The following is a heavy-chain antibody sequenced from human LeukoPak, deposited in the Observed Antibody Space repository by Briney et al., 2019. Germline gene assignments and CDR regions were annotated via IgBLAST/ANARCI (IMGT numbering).Heavy chain of an antibody. CDR1: GGSLSNDQW. V-gene: IGHV4-4*02. CDR2: INHSGSA. J-gene: IGHJ4*02. CDR3: ARGGVWLPAV. D-gene: IGHD3-9*01. Sequence: SGTLSLTCAVSGGSLSNDQWWSWVRQAPGKGLEWIGEINHSGSANYNPFLGSRVAMSIEKSKDQFSLNLSSVTAADTAIYYCARGGVWLPAVWGQGALVTVSS.